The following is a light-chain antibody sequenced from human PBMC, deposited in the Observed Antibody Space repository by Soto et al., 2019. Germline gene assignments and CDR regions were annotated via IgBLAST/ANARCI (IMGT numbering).Light chain of an antibody. CDR2: KAS. V-gene: IGKV1-5*03. Sequence: DLQMTQSLSTLSASVGDRVTITCRASQSISSWLAWYQQKSGKAPKLLIYKASTLESGVPSRFSGSGSGTEFTLTISSLQPDDFATYYCQQYSNYPWTFGQGTKVEIK. CDR1: QSISSW. CDR3: QQYSNYPWT. J-gene: IGKJ1*01.